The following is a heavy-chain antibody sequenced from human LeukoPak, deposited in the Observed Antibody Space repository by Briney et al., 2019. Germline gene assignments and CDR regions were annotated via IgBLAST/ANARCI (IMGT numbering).Heavy chain of an antibody. CDR1: GFTFDDYA. J-gene: IGHJ4*02. Sequence: HPGRSLRLSCAASGFTFDDYAMHWVRQAPGKGLEWVSGISWNSGSIGYADAVKGQFTISRDNAKNSLYLQMNSLRAEDTALYYCAKGRKVAAAGTSFDYWGQGTLVTVSS. CDR3: AKGRKVAAAGTSFDY. V-gene: IGHV3-9*01. CDR2: ISWNSGSI. D-gene: IGHD6-13*01.